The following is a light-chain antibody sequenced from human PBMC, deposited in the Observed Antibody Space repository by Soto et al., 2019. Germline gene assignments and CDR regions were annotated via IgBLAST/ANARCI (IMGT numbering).Light chain of an antibody. CDR2: DAS. Sequence: EIVLTQSPATLSLSPVERATLSCRASQSVSSYLAWYQQKPGQAPRLLIYDASNRATGIPARFSGSGSGTEFSFTVTSLQSEDFAVYYCQQYDQWPITFGQGTRLEI. V-gene: IGKV3D-15*01. CDR1: QSVSSY. J-gene: IGKJ5*01. CDR3: QQYDQWPIT.